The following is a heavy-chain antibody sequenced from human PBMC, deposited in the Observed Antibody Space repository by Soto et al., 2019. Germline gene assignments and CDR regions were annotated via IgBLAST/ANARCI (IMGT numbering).Heavy chain of an antibody. CDR2: ISSNSAYI. V-gene: IGHV3-21*01. J-gene: IGHJ5*02. CDR1: GFTFRSFT. Sequence: GGSLRLSCAASGFTFRSFTMNWVRQAPGEGLEWGATISSNSAYIYYTDALRGRFTISRDNAKNSLHLQMNSLRAEDTAVYYCTRDASRDSSARGWFDPWGPET. D-gene: IGHD6-13*01. CDR3: TRDASRDSSARGWFDP.